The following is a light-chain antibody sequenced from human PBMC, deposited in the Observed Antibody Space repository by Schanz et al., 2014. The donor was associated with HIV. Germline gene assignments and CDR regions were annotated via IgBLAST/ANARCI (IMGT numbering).Light chain of an antibody. CDR1: SIDVGGYDY. Sequence: SALTQPASLSGSPGQSITISCTGTSIDVGGYDYVSWYQKHPDKAPRLIIYDVSNRPSGVSSRFSGSKSGNTASLTISGLQAEDEADYYCGSYTFASTPYVFGSGTKLTVL. CDR3: GSYTFASTPYV. CDR2: DVS. J-gene: IGLJ1*01. V-gene: IGLV2-14*03.